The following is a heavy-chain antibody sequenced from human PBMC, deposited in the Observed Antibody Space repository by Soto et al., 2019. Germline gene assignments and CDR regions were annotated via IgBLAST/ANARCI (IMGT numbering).Heavy chain of an antibody. CDR2: TGNKASSYTT. CDR3: LRLVYSSKWSADF. V-gene: IGHV3-72*01. D-gene: IGHD2-2*01. J-gene: IGHJ4*02. Sequence: EVQLVESGGNLVQPGGSLRLSCAASGFTFSDHYMDWVRQAPGKGLEWVGRTGNKASSYTTEYAASVKGRFTISRDDSKNSLYLHMNSLQTEDTAVYYCLRLVYSSKWSADFWGQGSLVTVSS. CDR1: GFTFSDHY.